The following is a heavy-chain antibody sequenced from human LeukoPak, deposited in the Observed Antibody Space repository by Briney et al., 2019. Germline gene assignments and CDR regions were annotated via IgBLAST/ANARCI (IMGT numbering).Heavy chain of an antibody. V-gene: IGHV4-39*01. CDR2: IYYSGST. CDR1: GGSISSSSYY. Sequence: SETLSLTCTVSGGSISSSSYYWGWIRQPPGKGLEWIGSIYYSGSTYYNPSLKSRVTISVDTSKNQFSLKLSSVTAADTAVYYCARGDYYDSSGILDYWGQGTLVTVSS. J-gene: IGHJ4*02. CDR3: ARGDYYDSSGILDY. D-gene: IGHD3-22*01.